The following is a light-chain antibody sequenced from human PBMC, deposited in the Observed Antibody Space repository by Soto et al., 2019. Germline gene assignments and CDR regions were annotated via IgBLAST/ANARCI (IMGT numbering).Light chain of an antibody. Sequence: DIQMTQSPSSLSASVGDRVTITCQASQDISNHLNWYQQMPGKAPKLLIYDASNLETGVPSRFSGSGSGTDFTFTISSLQPEDIATYYCQQYDSLPVTFGQGTRLEIK. CDR2: DAS. J-gene: IGKJ5*01. V-gene: IGKV1-33*01. CDR1: QDISNH. CDR3: QQYDSLPVT.